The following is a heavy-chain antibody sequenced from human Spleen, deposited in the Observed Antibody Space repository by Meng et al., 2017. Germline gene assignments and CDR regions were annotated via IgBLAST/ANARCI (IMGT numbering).Heavy chain of an antibody. CDR2: ISSSGTTT. V-gene: IGHV3-48*03. Sequence: GESLKISCAASGFTFSSYEINWVRQAPGKGPEWVSYISSSGTTTYYADSVKGRFTISRDNAKNSLYLQMNSLRAEDTAVYYCARDGGSGTFYGRAFDYWGQGTLVTVSS. CDR1: GFTFSSYE. D-gene: IGHD3-10*01. J-gene: IGHJ4*02. CDR3: ARDGGSGTFYGRAFDY.